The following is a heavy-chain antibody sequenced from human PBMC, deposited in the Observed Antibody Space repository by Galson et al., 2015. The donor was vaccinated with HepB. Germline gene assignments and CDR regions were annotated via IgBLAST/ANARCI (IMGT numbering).Heavy chain of an antibody. V-gene: IGHV3-48*01. CDR1: GFTFSSYS. CDR2: ISSSSSTI. D-gene: IGHD3-16*02. CDR3: ARERCYDYIWGSYRYTGLVDY. J-gene: IGHJ4*02. Sequence: SLRLSCAASGFTFSSYSMNWVRQAPGKGLEWVSYISSSSSTIYYADSVKGRFTISRDNAKNSLYLQMNSLRAEDTAVYYCARERCYDYIWGSYRYTGLVDYWGQGTLVTVSS.